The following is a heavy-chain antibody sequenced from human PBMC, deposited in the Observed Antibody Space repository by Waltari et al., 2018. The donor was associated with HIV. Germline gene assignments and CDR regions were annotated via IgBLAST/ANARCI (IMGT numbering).Heavy chain of an antibody. J-gene: IGHJ6*02. CDR2: IFYDGNNK. D-gene: IGHD6-13*01. CDR1: FSNYL. CDR3: ARGGLAISPAGTRLYTGMDV. V-gene: IGHV3-30*03. Sequence: FSNYLMHWVRQAPGKGLEWVTFIFYDGNNKNYADSVKGRFTISRDNSKKTLYLQMNSLRHEDTAVYYCARGGLAISPAGTRLYTGMDVWGQGTTVTVSS.